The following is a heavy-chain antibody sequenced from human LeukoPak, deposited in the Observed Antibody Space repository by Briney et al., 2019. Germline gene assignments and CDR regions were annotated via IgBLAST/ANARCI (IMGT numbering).Heavy chain of an antibody. J-gene: IGHJ3*02. V-gene: IGHV4-59*01. CDR2: IFYSGST. CDR1: GGSFSGYF. Sequence: SETLSLTCTVSGGSFSGYFWSWIRQPPGKGLEWIGYIFYSGSTNYNPSLKSRVTISVDTSKNQFSLRLTSVTAADTAVYYCARARARADAFDIWGQGTMVTVSS. CDR3: ARARARADAFDI. D-gene: IGHD1-26*01.